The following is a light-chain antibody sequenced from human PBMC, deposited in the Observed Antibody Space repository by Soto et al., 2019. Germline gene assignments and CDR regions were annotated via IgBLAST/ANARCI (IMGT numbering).Light chain of an antibody. CDR3: QQDNSYPLT. Sequence: DIKLTQSPSFLSASVGDRVTITGRASQGISSYLAWYQQKPGKAPKLLIYVASTWQSGFPSRFSGSGSDTEFTLTISILQREDFATYYCQQDNSYPLTFGGGTKVEIK. V-gene: IGKV1-9*01. J-gene: IGKJ4*01. CDR1: QGISSY. CDR2: VAS.